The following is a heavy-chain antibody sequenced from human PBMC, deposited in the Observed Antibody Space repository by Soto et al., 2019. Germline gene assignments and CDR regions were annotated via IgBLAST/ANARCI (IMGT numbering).Heavy chain of an antibody. V-gene: IGHV1-3*01. CDR2: INAGYGNT. D-gene: IGHD7-27*01. CDR1: GYTFSSYA. CDR3: ARNTGDGTLDF. J-gene: IGHJ4*02. Sequence: QVHLVQSGAEVRKPGASVKVSCKASGYTFSSYAMHWVRQAPGHRLEWMGWINAGYGNTKSSQKFQDRVTISRDTSASTAYMELTSLRSEDMAVYYCARNTGDGTLDFCGQGTLVTVSS.